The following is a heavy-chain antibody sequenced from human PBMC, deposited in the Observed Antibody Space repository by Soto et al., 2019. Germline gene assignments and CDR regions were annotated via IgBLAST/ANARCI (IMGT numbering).Heavy chain of an antibody. V-gene: IGHV1-69*01. D-gene: IGHD1-1*01. Sequence: QVQLVQSGAEVKKPGSSVRVSCKASGDTFSRYTVNWVRQAPRQGLEWRGGIIPRFGTTNYAPTLQGRVTITTDESTNTVYMELSSLRSEDTALYFCARGRGLYNSGRSQLDYWGQGTLLTVSS. J-gene: IGHJ4*02. CDR3: ARGRGLYNSGRSQLDY. CDR1: GDTFSRYT. CDR2: IIPRFGTT.